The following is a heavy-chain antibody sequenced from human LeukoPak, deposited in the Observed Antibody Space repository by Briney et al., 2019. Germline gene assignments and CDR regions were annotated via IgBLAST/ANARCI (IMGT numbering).Heavy chain of an antibody. J-gene: IGHJ6*04. CDR2: IIPIFGTA. Sequence: SVTVSCKASGGTFSSYAISWVRQAPGQGLEWMGGIIPIFGTANYAQKFQGRVTITADESTSTAYMELSSLRSEDTAVYYCARKRAGTSLMDYYGMDVWGKGTTVTVSS. D-gene: IGHD6-13*01. CDR1: GGTFSSYA. V-gene: IGHV1-69*01. CDR3: ARKRAGTSLMDYYGMDV.